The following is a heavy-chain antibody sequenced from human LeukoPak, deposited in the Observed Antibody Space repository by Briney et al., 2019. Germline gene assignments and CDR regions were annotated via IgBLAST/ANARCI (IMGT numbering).Heavy chain of an antibody. V-gene: IGHV3-30-3*01. D-gene: IGHD6-13*01. J-gene: IGHJ4*02. CDR1: GFIFSNYD. Sequence: GGSLRLSCAASGFIFSNYDMYWVRQAPGKGLEWVAVISYDGSNKYYADSVKGRFTISRDNSKNTLYLQMNSLRAEDTAVYYCARDDSVYRIAAAGTNYWGQGTLVTVSS. CDR2: ISYDGSNK. CDR3: ARDDSVYRIAAAGTNY.